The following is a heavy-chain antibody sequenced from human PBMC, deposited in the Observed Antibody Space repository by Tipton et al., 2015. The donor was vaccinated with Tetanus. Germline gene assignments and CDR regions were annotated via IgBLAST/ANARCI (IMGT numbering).Heavy chain of an antibody. CDR2: IYDTGNV. D-gene: IGHD3-10*01. CDR3: ASHYGSGSDDAFDI. Sequence: TLSLTCTVSGGSISRTNYYWGWIRQPPGKGLEWIGSIYDTGNVYYNAALTSRVTMSVDTSKNQFSLKLSSVTAADTAVYYCASHYGSGSDDAFDIWGQGTMVTVSS. CDR1: GGSISRTNYY. J-gene: IGHJ3*02. V-gene: IGHV4-39*07.